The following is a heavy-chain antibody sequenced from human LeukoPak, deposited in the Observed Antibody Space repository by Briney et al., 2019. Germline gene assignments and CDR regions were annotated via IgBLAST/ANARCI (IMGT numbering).Heavy chain of an antibody. CDR1: GYTFTSYG. V-gene: IGHV1-18*01. Sequence: ASVKVSCKASGYTFTSYGISWVRQAPGQGLEWMGWISPYNGDTNYAQKLQGRVTMTTDTSTSTVYMEVRSLRSDDTAVYYCARTSCSGGSCYPAEFDYWGQGTLATVSS. CDR3: ARTSCSGGSCYPAEFDY. J-gene: IGHJ4*02. CDR2: ISPYNGDT. D-gene: IGHD2-15*01.